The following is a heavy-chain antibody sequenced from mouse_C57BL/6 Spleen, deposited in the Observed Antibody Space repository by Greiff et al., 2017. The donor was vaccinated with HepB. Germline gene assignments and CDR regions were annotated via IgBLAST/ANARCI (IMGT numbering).Heavy chain of an antibody. D-gene: IGHD1-1*01. Sequence: QVQLQQSGAELVRPGASVKLSCKASGYTFTDYYINWVKQRPGQGLEWIARIYPGSGNTYYNEKFKGKATLTAENASSTAYMQLSSLTSEDSAVYFCARKGGSSPTRAMDYWGQGTSVTVSS. CDR1: GYTFTDYY. CDR3: ARKGGSSPTRAMDY. CDR2: IYPGSGNT. J-gene: IGHJ4*01. V-gene: IGHV1-76*01.